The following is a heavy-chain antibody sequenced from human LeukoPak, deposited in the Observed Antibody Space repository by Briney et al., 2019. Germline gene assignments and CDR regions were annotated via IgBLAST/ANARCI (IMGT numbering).Heavy chain of an antibody. CDR3: ARDRGYVTTASYGFDY. V-gene: IGHV3-33*01. CDR2: IWYDGSNK. CDR1: GFTFSSYG. Sequence: GRSLRPSCAASGFTFSSYGMHWVRQAPGKGLEWVAVIWYDGSNKYYADSVKGRFTISRDNSKNTLYLQMNSLRAEDTAVYYCARDRGYVTTASYGFDYWGQGTLVTVSS. J-gene: IGHJ4*02. D-gene: IGHD4-11*01.